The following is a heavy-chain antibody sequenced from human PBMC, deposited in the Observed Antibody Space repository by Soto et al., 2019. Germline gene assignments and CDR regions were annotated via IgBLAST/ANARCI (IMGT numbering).Heavy chain of an antibody. CDR2: IYYSGLT. CDR3: ATHRQNVDKAISN. Sequence: QLQLQESGPGLVKPSETLSLTCTVSGGSISTGSSFWGWSRHPPGKGLEWIASIYYSGLTYYNPSLKSRVTLPVDTSKNPLSRNLSSVTAADTAVYYCATHRQNVDKAISNWGQGTLVTVSS. V-gene: IGHV4-39*01. CDR1: GGSISTGSSF. J-gene: IGHJ4*02. D-gene: IGHD5-18*01.